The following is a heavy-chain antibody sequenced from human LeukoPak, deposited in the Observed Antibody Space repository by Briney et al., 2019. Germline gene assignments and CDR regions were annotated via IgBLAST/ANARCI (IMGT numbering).Heavy chain of an antibody. D-gene: IGHD5-12*01. J-gene: IGHJ4*02. CDR2: IYYSGST. Sequence: SETLSLTCTVSGGSISSYYWSWIRQPPGKGLEWIGYIYYSGSTNYNPSLKSRVTISVDTSKDQFSLKLSSVTAADTAVYYCARGYSGYDRYFDYWGQGTLVTVSS. CDR3: ARGYSGYDRYFDY. V-gene: IGHV4-59*08. CDR1: GGSISSYY.